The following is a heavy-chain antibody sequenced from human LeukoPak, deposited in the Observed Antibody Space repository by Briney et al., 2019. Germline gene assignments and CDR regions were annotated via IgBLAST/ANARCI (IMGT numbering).Heavy chain of an antibody. V-gene: IGHV1-2*06. D-gene: IGHD3-10*01. Sequence: ASVKVSCKASGHTLTDYCMHWVRQAPGQGLEGMGRLLPNNGGTAYAQKFQGRVAMTRDTTINTAYMELSRLRFDDTAVYYCLVDGSGTYTGLDHWGQGTLVAGSS. CDR2: LLPNNGGT. J-gene: IGHJ4*02. CDR3: LVDGSGTYTGLDH. CDR1: GHTLTDYC.